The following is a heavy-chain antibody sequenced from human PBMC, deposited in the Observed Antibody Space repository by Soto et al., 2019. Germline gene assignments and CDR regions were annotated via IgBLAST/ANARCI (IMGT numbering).Heavy chain of an antibody. Sequence: GGSLRLSXAASGFTFSSYSMNWVRQAPGKGPEWVSYISSSSSTIYYADSVKGRFTISRDNAKNSLYLQMNSLRDEDTAVYYCARDQRPGSGFDPWGQGTLVTVSS. CDR2: ISSSSSTI. CDR1: GFTFSSYS. D-gene: IGHD3-10*01. CDR3: ARDQRPGSGFDP. J-gene: IGHJ5*02. V-gene: IGHV3-48*02.